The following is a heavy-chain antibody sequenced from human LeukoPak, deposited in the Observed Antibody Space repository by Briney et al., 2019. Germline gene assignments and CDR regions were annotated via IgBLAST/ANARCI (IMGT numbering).Heavy chain of an antibody. D-gene: IGHD6-13*01. CDR1: GGSISSHY. CDR2: IYYSGST. Sequence: PSETLSLTCTVSGGSISSHYWSWIRQTPGKGLEWIGYIYYSGSTNYNPSLKSRVTISVDTSKNQFSLKLSSVTAADTAVYYCARAESSSYIYYYYYMDVWGKGTTVTVSS. V-gene: IGHV4-59*11. J-gene: IGHJ6*03. CDR3: ARAESSSYIYYYYYMDV.